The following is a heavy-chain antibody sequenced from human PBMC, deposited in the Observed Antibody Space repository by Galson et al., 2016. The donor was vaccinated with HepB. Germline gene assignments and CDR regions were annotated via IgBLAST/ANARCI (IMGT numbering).Heavy chain of an antibody. V-gene: IGHV3-23*01. Sequence: SLRLSCAASGFAFSNYGMTWVRQAPGKGLEVVSSISRSGDSTDYADSVKGRFTISRDNSRSMLFLQMNSLKTEDTGVYYCVRGSTAPDVWGKGTTGTVS. CDR3: VRGSTAPDV. J-gene: IGHJ6*03. D-gene: IGHD3-16*01. CDR2: ISRSGDST. CDR1: GFAFSNYG.